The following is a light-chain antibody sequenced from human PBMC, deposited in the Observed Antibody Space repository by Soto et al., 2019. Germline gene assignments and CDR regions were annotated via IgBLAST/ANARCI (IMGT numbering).Light chain of an antibody. CDR2: GAS. CDR1: QSIANF. V-gene: IGKV1-39*01. J-gene: IGKJ5*01. Sequence: DIQMTQSPSSLSASVGDRVTITCRASQSIANFLNCYLQKPGKAPNLLIYGASTLQRGVPARFSGSGSGTEFTLTISSLQPDDFATYYCQQYNTYSTFGQGTRLEIK. CDR3: QQYNTYST.